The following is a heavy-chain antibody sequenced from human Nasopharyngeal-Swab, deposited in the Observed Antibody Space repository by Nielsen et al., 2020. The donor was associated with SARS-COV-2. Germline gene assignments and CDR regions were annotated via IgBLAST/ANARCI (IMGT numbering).Heavy chain of an antibody. D-gene: IGHD7-27*01. CDR2: IYYSGST. CDR1: GCSISSYY. Sequence: SETLSLTCTVSGCSISSYYWSWIRQPPGKGLEWIGYIYYSGSTNYNPSLKSRVTISVDTSKNQFSLKLSSVTAADTAVYYCGASGGEGYWYFDLWGRGTLVTVSS. J-gene: IGHJ2*01. CDR3: GASGGEGYWYFDL. V-gene: IGHV4-59*01.